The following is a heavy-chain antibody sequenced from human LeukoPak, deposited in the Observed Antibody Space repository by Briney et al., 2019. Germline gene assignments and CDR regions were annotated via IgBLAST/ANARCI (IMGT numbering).Heavy chain of an antibody. CDR3: LYVHDAFDI. V-gene: IGHV3-30-3*01. J-gene: IGHJ3*02. D-gene: IGHD2/OR15-2a*01. CDR2: ISYDGSNK. CDR1: GFTFSSYA. Sequence: GGSLRLSCAASGFTFSSYAMHWVRQAPGKGLEWVAVISYDGSNKYYADSVKGRFTISRDNSKNTLYVQMNSLRAEDTAVYYCLYVHDAFDIWGQGTMVTVSS.